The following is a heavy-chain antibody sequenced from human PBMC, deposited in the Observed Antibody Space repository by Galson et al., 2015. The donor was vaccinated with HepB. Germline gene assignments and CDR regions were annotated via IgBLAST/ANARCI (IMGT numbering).Heavy chain of an antibody. CDR3: ARGALYRGAPLWLTGSSWFDP. D-gene: IGHD7-27*01. Sequence: SETLSLTCAVYGGSFSGYYWSWIRQPPGKGLEWIGEINHSGSTNYNPSLKSRVTISVDTSKNQFSLKLSSVTAADTAVYYCARGALYRGAPLWLTGSSWFDPWGQGTLVTVSS. V-gene: IGHV4-34*01. CDR1: GGSFSGYY. CDR2: INHSGST. J-gene: IGHJ5*02.